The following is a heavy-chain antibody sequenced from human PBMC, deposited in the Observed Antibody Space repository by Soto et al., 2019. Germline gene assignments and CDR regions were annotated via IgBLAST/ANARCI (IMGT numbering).Heavy chain of an antibody. CDR3: ARDPRITGTTAGGIFDY. CDR2: ISYDGSNK. Sequence: VAVISYDGSNKYYADSVKGRFTISRDNSKNTLYLQMNSLRAEDTAVYYCARDPRITGTTAGGIFDYWGQGTLVTVSS. D-gene: IGHD1-7*01. J-gene: IGHJ4*02. V-gene: IGHV3-30-3*01.